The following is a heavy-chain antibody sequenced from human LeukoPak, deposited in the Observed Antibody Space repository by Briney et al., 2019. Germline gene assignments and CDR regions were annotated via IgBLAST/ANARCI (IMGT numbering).Heavy chain of an antibody. CDR3: AKDGDSSSFNWFDP. V-gene: IGHV3-66*01. Sequence: GGSLRLSCAASGFTVSSNYMSWVRQAPGKGLEWVSVIYSGGSTYYADSVKGRFTISRDNSKNTLYLQMNSLRAEDTAVYYCAKDGDSSSFNWFDPWGQGTLVTVSS. D-gene: IGHD6-13*01. J-gene: IGHJ5*02. CDR2: IYSGGST. CDR1: GFTVSSNY.